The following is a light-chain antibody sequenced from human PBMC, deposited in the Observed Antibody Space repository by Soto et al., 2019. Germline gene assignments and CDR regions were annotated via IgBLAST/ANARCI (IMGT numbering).Light chain of an antibody. CDR2: DVS. CDR3: SSYRSSSIVV. Sequence: SALTQPASVSGSPGQSITISCTGTSSDVGGYNYVSWYQQHPGKAPKVMIYDVSNRPSGVSNRFSGSKSGNTASLTISGLQAEDEADYYCSSYRSSSIVVFGGGTKLTVL. J-gene: IGLJ2*01. CDR1: SSDVGGYNY. V-gene: IGLV2-14*01.